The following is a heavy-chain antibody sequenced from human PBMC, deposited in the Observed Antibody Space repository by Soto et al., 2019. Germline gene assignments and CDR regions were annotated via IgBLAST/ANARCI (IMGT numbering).Heavy chain of an antibody. CDR2: ISAYNGNT. D-gene: IGHD3-16*02. CDR3: ARSDYIWGSYRYDVAFDI. V-gene: IGHV1-18*01. J-gene: IGHJ3*02. Sequence: VKVSCKASGYTFTSYGISWVRQGPGQGLEWMGWISAYNGNTNYAQKLQGRVTMTTDTSTSTAYMELRSLRSDDTAVYYCARSDYIWGSYRYDVAFDIWGQGTMVTVSS. CDR1: GYTFTSYG.